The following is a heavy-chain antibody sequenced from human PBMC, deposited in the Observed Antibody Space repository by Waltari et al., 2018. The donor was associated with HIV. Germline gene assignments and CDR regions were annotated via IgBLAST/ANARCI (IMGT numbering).Heavy chain of an antibody. CDR1: GFPFSIYA. V-gene: IGHV3-23*01. CDR2: ISGSGGST. Sequence: EVQLLESGGGLVQPGGSLRLSCAASGFPFSIYAMSWVRQAPGKGLEWVSSISGSGGSTYYADSVKGRFTVSRDNSKDTLFLQMNSLRAEDTALYYCAKEGIIVITDAFDIWGQGTMVIVSS. J-gene: IGHJ3*02. CDR3: AKEGIIVITDAFDI. D-gene: IGHD3-22*01.